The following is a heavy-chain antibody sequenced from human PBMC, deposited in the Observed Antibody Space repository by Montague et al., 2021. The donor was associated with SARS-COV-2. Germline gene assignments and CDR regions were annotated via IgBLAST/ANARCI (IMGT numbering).Heavy chain of an antibody. J-gene: IGHJ4*02. D-gene: IGHD4-23*01. CDR1: GGSVRSSNDC. CDR3: ARGPKMYGGSADY. CDR2: FYYSGNT. V-gene: IGHV4-39*01. Sequence: SETLSLTCTVSGGSVRSSNDCWGWIRQPPGKGLEWIANFYYSGNTYYNPSLKSRVTISVDTSNNQFSLKLSSVTAADTAVYYCARGPKMYGGSADYWGQGTLVTVSS.